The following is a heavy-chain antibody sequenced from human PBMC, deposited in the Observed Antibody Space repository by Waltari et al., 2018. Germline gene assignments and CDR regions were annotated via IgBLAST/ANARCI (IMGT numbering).Heavy chain of an antibody. CDR3: VRATLVGASTRAGLDP. Sequence: EVQLVESGGGLVQPGGSLRLSCAAAGFTFSSYCVHWVRQAHGTGLVWVSRTNGDGSSTSYADSVKGRFTLSRDNAKNTLYLQMNSLRVEDTAVYYCVRATLVGASTRAGLDPWGQGTLVTVSS. CDR2: TNGDGSST. CDR1: GFTFSSYC. V-gene: IGHV3-74*01. J-gene: IGHJ5*02. D-gene: IGHD1-26*01.